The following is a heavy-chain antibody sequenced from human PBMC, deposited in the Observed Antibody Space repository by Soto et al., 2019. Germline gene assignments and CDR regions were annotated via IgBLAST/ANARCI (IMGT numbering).Heavy chain of an antibody. V-gene: IGHV5-51*01. CDR2: IYPGDHET. CDR1: GYTFSNFW. D-gene: IGHD6-13*01. J-gene: IGHJ4*02. CDR3: ARSPRSSPYFDF. Sequence: PGESLKISCHCSGYTFSNFWICWVRQLPGQGLEWMGIIYPGDHETRYSPSFLGKVTISAETSINTAYLQWSSLEASDSAFYFCARSPRSSPYFDFWGQGALVTVSS.